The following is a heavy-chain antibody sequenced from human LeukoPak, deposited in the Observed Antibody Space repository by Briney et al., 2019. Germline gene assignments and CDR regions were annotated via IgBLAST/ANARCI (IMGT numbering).Heavy chain of an antibody. CDR1: GFTFSSYA. V-gene: IGHV3-30-3*01. CDR2: ISYDGSNK. Sequence: GGSLRLSCAASGFTFSSYAMHWVRQAPGKGLEWVAVISYDGSNKYYADSVKGRFTISRDNSKNTLYPQMNSLRAEDTAVYYCARDVFRGGYSYGASFDYWGQGTLVTVSS. J-gene: IGHJ4*02. D-gene: IGHD5-18*01. CDR3: ARDVFRGGYSYGASFDY.